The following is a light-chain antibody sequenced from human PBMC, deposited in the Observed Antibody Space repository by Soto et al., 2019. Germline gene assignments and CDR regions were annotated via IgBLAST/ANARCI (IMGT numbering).Light chain of an antibody. CDR1: QSVNSDY. J-gene: IGKJ5*01. V-gene: IGKV3-20*01. CDR2: GAS. Sequence: IVMTQSPATLSVSPGERATLSCRASQSVNSDYLAWFQQKPGQAPRLLIYGASTRTTGIPDRFSGSGSGTDFTLTIGRLEPGDFAVYYCLHYGGSPLTFGQGTRLEIK. CDR3: LHYGGSPLT.